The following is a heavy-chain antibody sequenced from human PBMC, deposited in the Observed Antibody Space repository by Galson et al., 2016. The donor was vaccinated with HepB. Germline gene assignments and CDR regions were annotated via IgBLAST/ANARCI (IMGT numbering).Heavy chain of an antibody. J-gene: IGHJ4*02. CDR1: GFDFSNYV. V-gene: IGHV3-74*03. CDR2: LPTDEYPP. CDR3: TRDLSFLLFDY. D-gene: IGHD3-3*02. Sequence: SLRLSCAASGFDFSNYVMHWVRQAPGKGLEWVSRLPTDEYPPTYADSVRGRFTISRDNAKNTLYLQMNSLRADETAVYYCTRDLSFLLFDYWGQGALVTVSS.